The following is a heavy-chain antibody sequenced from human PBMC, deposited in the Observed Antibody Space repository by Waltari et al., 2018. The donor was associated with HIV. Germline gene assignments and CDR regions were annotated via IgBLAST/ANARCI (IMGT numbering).Heavy chain of an antibody. V-gene: IGHV1-18*01. CDR3: ARAAVPGDPLDY. J-gene: IGHJ4*02. CDR1: GYIFTNIG. CDR2: IRPSNDKT. Sequence: VQMVQSGTAVKKPGASMKVTCKASGYIFTNIGVAWVRQAPGDGLAWMGWIRPSNDKTKFGRRCQGRVAMTVDTATDTANMEFTSLTSDETVTYFCARAAVPGDPLDYWGQGTLVSVSS. D-gene: IGHD3-10*01.